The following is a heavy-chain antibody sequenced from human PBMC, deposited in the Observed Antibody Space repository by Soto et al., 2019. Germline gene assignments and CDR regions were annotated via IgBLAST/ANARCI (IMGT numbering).Heavy chain of an antibody. Sequence: QVQLVESGGGVVQPGRSLRLSCAASGFTFSSYAMHWVRQAPGKGLEWVAVISYDGSNKCYADSVKGRFTISRDNSKNARYLQMNTLRAADTAVYYCARALPWQWLAHYGMDVWGQGTTVTVSS. J-gene: IGHJ6*02. CDR1: GFTFSSYA. CDR2: ISYDGSNK. D-gene: IGHD6-19*01. CDR3: ARALPWQWLAHYGMDV. V-gene: IGHV3-30-3*01.